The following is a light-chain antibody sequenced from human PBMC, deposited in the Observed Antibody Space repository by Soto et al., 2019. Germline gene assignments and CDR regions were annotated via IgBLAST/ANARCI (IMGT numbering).Light chain of an antibody. V-gene: IGLV1-47*01. CDR3: AVWDDSLSGL. Sequence: QSVLTQPPSASGTPGQRVTISCSGSSSNIGSNYVYWYQQLPGTAPKLLIQRNSQRPSGVPDRFSGSKSGTSASLAISGLRSEDEADYYCAVWDDSLSGLFGGGTQLTVL. J-gene: IGLJ2*01. CDR1: SSNIGSNY. CDR2: RNS.